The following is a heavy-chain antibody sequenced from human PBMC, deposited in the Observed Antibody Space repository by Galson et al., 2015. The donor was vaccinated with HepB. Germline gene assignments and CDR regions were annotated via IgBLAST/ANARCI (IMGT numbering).Heavy chain of an antibody. J-gene: IGHJ4*02. Sequence: LTCAVYGGPFSGYYWSWIRQPPGKGLEWIGEINHSGSTNYNPSLKSRVTISVDTSKNQFSLKLSSVTAADTAVYYCARGPVRGCSSTSCYTVNYWGQGTLVTVSS. D-gene: IGHD2-2*02. CDR3: ARGPVRGCSSTSCYTVNY. CDR2: INHSGST. V-gene: IGHV4-34*01. CDR1: GGPFSGYY.